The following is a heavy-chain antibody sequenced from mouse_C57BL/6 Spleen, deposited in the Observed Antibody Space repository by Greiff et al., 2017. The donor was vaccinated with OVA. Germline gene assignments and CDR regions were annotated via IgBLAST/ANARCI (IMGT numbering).Heavy chain of an antibody. D-gene: IGHD1-1*01. CDR1: GFSLTSYG. CDR3: ARNYHGSSSAWFAY. J-gene: IGHJ3*01. V-gene: IGHV2-2*01. CDR2: IWSGGST. Sequence: VQLQQSGPGLVQPSQSLSITCTVSGFSLTSYGVHWVRQSPGKGLEWLGVIWSGGSTDYNAAFISRLSISKDNSKSQVFFKMNSLQADDTAIYYCARNYHGSSSAWFAYWGQGTLVTVSA.